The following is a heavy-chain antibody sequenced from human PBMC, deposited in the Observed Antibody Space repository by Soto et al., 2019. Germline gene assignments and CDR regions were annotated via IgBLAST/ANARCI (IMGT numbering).Heavy chain of an antibody. D-gene: IGHD2-8*01. CDR1: GYTFTKYW. V-gene: IGHV5-51*01. CDR3: AKSPVVEMATSQRFDY. J-gene: IGHJ4*02. CDR2: IYPDDSDT. Sequence: EVQLVQSGEEVQKPGESLKISCKGSGYTFTKYWIGWVRQMPGKGLEWMGIIYPDDSDTRYSPSFRGQVTISVDKSINTVHLQWSTLKASDTAMYYCAKSPVVEMATSQRFDYWGQGTQVTVSS.